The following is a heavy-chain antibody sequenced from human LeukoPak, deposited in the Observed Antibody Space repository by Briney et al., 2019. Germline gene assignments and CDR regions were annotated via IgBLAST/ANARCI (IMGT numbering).Heavy chain of an antibody. CDR2: ISSIISYK. V-gene: IGHV3-21*01. CDR1: GFTFSNYA. Sequence: GGTLRLSCGASGFTFSNYAMNWVRNAQGKGLEWVSSISSIISYKFYADSVKGRFTISRDNAKNSLYLQMNSLRAEDTAMYYCARVTMIRGVTLDFWGQGTLVTVSS. J-gene: IGHJ4*02. CDR3: ARVTMIRGVTLDF. D-gene: IGHD3-10*01.